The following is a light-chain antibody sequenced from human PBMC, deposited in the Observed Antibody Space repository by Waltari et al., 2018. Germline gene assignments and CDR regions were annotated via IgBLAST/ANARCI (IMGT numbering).Light chain of an antibody. CDR1: SSDVGSYNL. Sequence: QSALTQPASVSGSPGQSITISCTGTSSDVGSYNLVSWYQQHPGKAPQLMVYEVSNRPSGVSNRFSGSKSGNTASLTISGLQAEDEADYYCCSYASSITYVFGTGTKVTVL. CDR3: CSYASSITYV. V-gene: IGLV2-23*02. CDR2: EVS. J-gene: IGLJ1*01.